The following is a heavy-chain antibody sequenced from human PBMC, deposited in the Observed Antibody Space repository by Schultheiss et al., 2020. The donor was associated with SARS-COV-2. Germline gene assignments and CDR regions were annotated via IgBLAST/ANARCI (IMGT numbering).Heavy chain of an antibody. CDR1: GFTFSRYG. V-gene: IGHV3-48*04. J-gene: IGHJ5*02. CDR3: ARGAVAGTNWFDP. CDR2: ISSSGSTI. D-gene: IGHD6-19*01. Sequence: GGSLRLSCAASGFTFSRYGMHGVRQAPGKGLEWVSYISSSGSTIYYADSVKGRFTISRDNAKNSLYLQMNSLRAEDTAVYYCARGAVAGTNWFDPWGQGTLVTVSS.